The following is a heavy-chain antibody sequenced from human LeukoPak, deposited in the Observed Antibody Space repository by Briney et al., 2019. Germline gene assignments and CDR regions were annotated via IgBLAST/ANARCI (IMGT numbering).Heavy chain of an antibody. D-gene: IGHD3-10*01. CDR1: GGSISSYY. CDR3: ARVSPLLWFGEFDY. Sequence: SETPSLTCTDSGGSISSYYWSWIRQPPGKGLEWIGYIYYSGSTNYNPSLKSRVTISVDTSKNQFSLKLSSVTAADTAVYYCARVSPLLWFGEFDYWGQGTLVTVSS. J-gene: IGHJ4*02. CDR2: IYYSGST. V-gene: IGHV4-59*01.